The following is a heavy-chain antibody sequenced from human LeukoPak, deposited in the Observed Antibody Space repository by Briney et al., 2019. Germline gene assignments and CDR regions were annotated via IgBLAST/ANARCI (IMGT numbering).Heavy chain of an antibody. J-gene: IGHJ5*02. CDR3: ARTLAAAGTGGWFDP. D-gene: IGHD6-13*01. CDR2: IYYSGST. Sequence: SETLSLTCTVSGGSISSGGYYWSWIRQHPGKGLEWIGYIYYSGSTYYNPSLKSRVTISVDTSKNQFSLKLSSVTAADTAVYYCARTLAAAGTGGWFDPWGQGTLVTVSS. V-gene: IGHV4-31*03. CDR1: GGSISSGGYY.